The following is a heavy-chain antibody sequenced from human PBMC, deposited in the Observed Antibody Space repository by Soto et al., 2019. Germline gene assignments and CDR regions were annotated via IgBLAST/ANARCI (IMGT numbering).Heavy chain of an antibody. Sequence: QVQLVQSGAELKKPGASVKVSCKASGYTFSNYDMNWVRQATGQGPEWIGWVNPNNGDTGYAQKFQGRVTLTTDISTTTAYMELPSLRSEDTDIYYCAKVSRKGSAIDFDYWGQGTLITVSS. CDR2: VNPNNGDT. D-gene: IGHD3-10*01. CDR1: GYTFSNYD. J-gene: IGHJ4*02. V-gene: IGHV1-8*01. CDR3: AKVSRKGSAIDFDY.